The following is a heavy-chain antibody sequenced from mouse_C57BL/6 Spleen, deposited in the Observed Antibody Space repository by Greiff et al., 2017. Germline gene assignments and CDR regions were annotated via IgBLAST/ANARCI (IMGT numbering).Heavy chain of an antibody. Sequence: EVKLVESGGGLVQPGGSLKLSCAASGFTFSDYYMYWVRQTPEKRLEWVAYISNGGGSTYYPDTVKGRFTISRDNAKNTLYLQMSRLKSEDTAMYDCARGWSNWYFDVWGTGTTVTVSS. J-gene: IGHJ1*03. CDR2: ISNGGGST. CDR1: GFTFSDYY. V-gene: IGHV5-12*01. D-gene: IGHD2-3*01. CDR3: ARGWSNWYFDV.